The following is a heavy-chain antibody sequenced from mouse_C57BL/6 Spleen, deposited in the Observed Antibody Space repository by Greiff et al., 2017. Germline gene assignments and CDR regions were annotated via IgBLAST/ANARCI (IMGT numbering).Heavy chain of an antibody. CDR3: ARYSSGYVGYAMDY. CDR1: GYTFTSYG. Sequence: VQLVESGAELARPGASVKLSCKASGYTFTSYGISWVKQRTGQGLEWIGEIYPRSGNTYYNEKFKGKATLTADKSSSTAYMGLRSLTSEDSAVYFCARYSSGYVGYAMDYWGQRTSGTVSS. CDR2: IYPRSGNT. J-gene: IGHJ4*01. V-gene: IGHV1-81*01. D-gene: IGHD3-2*02.